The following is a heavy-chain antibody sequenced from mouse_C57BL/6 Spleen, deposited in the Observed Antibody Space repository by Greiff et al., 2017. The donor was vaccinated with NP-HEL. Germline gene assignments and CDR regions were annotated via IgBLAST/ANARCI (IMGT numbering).Heavy chain of an antibody. Sequence: VKLQPSGAELVRPGTSVKVSCKASGYAFTNYLIEWVKQRPGQGLEWIGVINPGSGGTNYNEKFKGKATLTADKSSSTAYMQLSSLTSEDSAVDFCARSRDYDGAWFAYWGQGTLVTVSA. CDR3: ARSRDYDGAWFAY. CDR2: INPGSGGT. D-gene: IGHD2-4*01. V-gene: IGHV1-54*01. J-gene: IGHJ3*01. CDR1: GYAFTNYL.